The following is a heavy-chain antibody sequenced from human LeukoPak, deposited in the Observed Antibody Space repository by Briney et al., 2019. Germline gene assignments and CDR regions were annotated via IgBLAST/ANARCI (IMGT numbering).Heavy chain of an antibody. V-gene: IGHV4-59*12. CDR2: IYYNGST. CDR1: GGSISSSF. D-gene: IGHD2-2*02. Sequence: SETLSLTRTVSGGSISSSFWTWIRQPPGKGLELIGNIYYNGSTNYNPSLRSRVTISLDTSKNQFSLKLSSVTAADTAVYYCARCPPVVPAAIAYYHYYYMDVWGKGTTVTVSS. J-gene: IGHJ6*03. CDR3: ARCPPVVPAAIAYYHYYYMDV.